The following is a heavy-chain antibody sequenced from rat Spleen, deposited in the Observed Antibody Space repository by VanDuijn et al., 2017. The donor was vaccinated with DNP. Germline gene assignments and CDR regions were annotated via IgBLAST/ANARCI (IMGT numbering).Heavy chain of an antibody. D-gene: IGHD1-4*01. Sequence: EVQLVESDGGLVQPGRSLKLSCAVSGFTFNDYYMAWVRQAPTKGLEWVASVSHEGSSTYYEDSVKGRFTISRDNAKSTLYLQMDSLRSEDTATYYCATNTRVSPFDYWGQGVMVTVSS. J-gene: IGHJ2*01. V-gene: IGHV5-22*01. CDR2: VSHEGSST. CDR1: GFTFNDYY. CDR3: ATNTRVSPFDY.